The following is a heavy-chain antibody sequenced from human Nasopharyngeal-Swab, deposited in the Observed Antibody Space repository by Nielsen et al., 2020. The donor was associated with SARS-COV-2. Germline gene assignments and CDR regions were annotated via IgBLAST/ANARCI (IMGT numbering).Heavy chain of an antibody. J-gene: IGHJ4*02. Sequence: VRQMPGKGLEWMWIIYPGDSDTRYSPSFQGQVTISADKSISTAYLQWSSLKASDTAMYYCARRDCSSTSCYADFDYWGQGTLVTVSS. CDR2: IYPGDSDT. CDR3: ARRDCSSTSCYADFDY. V-gene: IGHV5-51*01. D-gene: IGHD2-2*01.